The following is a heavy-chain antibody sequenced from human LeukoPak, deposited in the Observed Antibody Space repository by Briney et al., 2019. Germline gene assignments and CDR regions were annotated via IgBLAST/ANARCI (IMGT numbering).Heavy chain of an antibody. CDR2: IIPIFGTA. CDR3: ARWVPENSSSSPWYYYYMDV. CDR1: GYTFTSYY. J-gene: IGHJ6*03. D-gene: IGHD6-6*01. V-gene: IGHV1-69*13. Sequence: GASVKVSCKASGYTFTSYYMHWVRQSPGQGLEWMGGIIPIFGTANYAQKFQGRVTITADESTSTAYMELSSLRSEDTAVYYCARWVPENSSSSPWYYYYMDVWAKGPRSPSP.